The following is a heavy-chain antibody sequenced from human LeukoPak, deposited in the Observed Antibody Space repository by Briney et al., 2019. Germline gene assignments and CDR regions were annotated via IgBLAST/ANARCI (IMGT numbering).Heavy chain of an antibody. CDR1: GGSISSSNW. CDR2: IYHSGST. V-gene: IGHV4-4*02. D-gene: IGHD5-18*01. Sequence: SGTLSLTCAVSGGSISSSNWWSWVRQPPGKGLEWIGEIYHSGSTNYNPSLKSRVTISVDTSKNQFSLKLSSVTAADTAVYYCARSSWIQYLIDYWGQGTLVTVSS. CDR3: ARSSWIQYLIDY. J-gene: IGHJ4*02.